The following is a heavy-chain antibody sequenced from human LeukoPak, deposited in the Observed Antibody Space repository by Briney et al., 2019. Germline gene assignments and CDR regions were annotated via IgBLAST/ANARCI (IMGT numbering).Heavy chain of an antibody. CDR3: AREVYGDSSFDY. V-gene: IGHV1-2*02. Sequence: ASVKVSCKASGYSFSDNYMHWVRQAPGQGLEWMGWINPSSGGTEYAQKFQGRVTMTRDTSINTAYLDLSRLTSDDMALYYCAREVYGDSSFDYWGQGTLLTVSS. CDR2: INPSSGGT. CDR1: GYSFSDNY. D-gene: IGHD4-17*01. J-gene: IGHJ4*02.